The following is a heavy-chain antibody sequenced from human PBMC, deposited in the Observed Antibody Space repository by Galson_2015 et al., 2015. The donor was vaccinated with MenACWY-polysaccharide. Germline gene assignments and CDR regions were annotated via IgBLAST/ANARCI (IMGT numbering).Heavy chain of an antibody. CDR3: ANVNQLVV. Sequence: SLRLSCAASGFTFGSYWLSWVRQAPGRGLEWVANIKQDGREKYYVDSVKGRFTISRDNAKNSLYLQMNSLRAEDTAVYYCANVNQLVVWGQGTLVTVPS. D-gene: IGHD6-13*01. CDR1: GFTFGSYW. J-gene: IGHJ4*02. CDR2: IKQDGREK. V-gene: IGHV3-7*01.